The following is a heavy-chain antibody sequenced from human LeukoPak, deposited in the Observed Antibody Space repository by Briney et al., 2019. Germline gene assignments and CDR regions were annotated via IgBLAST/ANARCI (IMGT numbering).Heavy chain of an antibody. J-gene: IGHJ4*02. Sequence: ASVKVSCKASGYTFTSYDINWVRQATGQGLEWMGWMNPNSGNTGYAQKFQGRVTITRNTSISTAYMELSSLRSEDTAVYYCARGKGLLPHFDYWGQGTLVTVSS. V-gene: IGHV1-8*03. CDR2: MNPNSGNT. D-gene: IGHD3-22*01. CDR1: GYTFTSYD. CDR3: ARGKGLLPHFDY.